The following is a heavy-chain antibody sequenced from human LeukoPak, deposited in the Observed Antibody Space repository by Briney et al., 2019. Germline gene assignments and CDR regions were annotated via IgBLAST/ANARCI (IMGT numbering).Heavy chain of an antibody. Sequence: GASVKVSCKASGYTFTGCYMHWVRQAPGQGLEWMGWINPNSGGTNYAQKFQGRVTMTRGTSISTAYMELSRLRSDDTAVYYCARDHRPYCSSTSCYPDYWGRGTLVTVSS. J-gene: IGHJ4*02. CDR3: ARDHRPYCSSTSCYPDY. CDR2: INPNSGGT. CDR1: GYTFTGCY. V-gene: IGHV1-2*02. D-gene: IGHD2-2*01.